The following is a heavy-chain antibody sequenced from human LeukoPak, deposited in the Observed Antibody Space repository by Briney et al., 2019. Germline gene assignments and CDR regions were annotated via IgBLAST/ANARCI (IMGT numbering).Heavy chain of an antibody. CDR3: ARHAAVPAYFDY. J-gene: IGHJ4*02. CDR1: GGSISSSSYY. V-gene: IGHV4-39*01. D-gene: IGHD2-2*01. Sequence: PSETLSLTCTVSGGSISSSSYYWGWIRQPPGKGLEWIGSIYYSGSTYYNPSLKSRVTISVDTSKSQFSLKLSSVTAADTAVYYCARHAAVPAYFDYWGQGTLVTVSS. CDR2: IYYSGST.